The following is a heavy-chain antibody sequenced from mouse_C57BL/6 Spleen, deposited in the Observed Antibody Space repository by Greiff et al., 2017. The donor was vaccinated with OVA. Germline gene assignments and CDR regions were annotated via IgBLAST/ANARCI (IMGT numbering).Heavy chain of an antibody. J-gene: IGHJ3*01. D-gene: IGHD2-4*01. CDR3: ARAYYDYDVRFAY. CDR1: GFTFSSYA. CDR2: ISDGGSYT. Sequence: EVQLVESGGGLVKPGGSLKLSCAASGFTFSSYAMSWVRQTPEKRLEWVATISDGGSYTYYPDNVKGRFTISRDNAKNNLYLQMSHLKSEDTAMYYCARAYYDYDVRFAYWGQGTLVTVSA. V-gene: IGHV5-4*01.